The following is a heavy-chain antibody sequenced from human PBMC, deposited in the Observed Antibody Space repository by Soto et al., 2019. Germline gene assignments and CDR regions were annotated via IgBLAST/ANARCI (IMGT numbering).Heavy chain of an antibody. J-gene: IGHJ6*02. CDR3: ARGISTTRYYYYYGMDV. V-gene: IGHV1-46*01. D-gene: IGHD2-2*01. CDR2: INPSGGIT. CDR1: GYTFISHS. Sequence: ASVKVSCKSSGYTFISHSITWVRQAPGQGLEWMGIINPSGGITNDAQKFQDRVTRTSDTSTSTVYMELSSLRSEDTAVYYCARGISTTRYYYYYGMDVWGQGTTVTVSS.